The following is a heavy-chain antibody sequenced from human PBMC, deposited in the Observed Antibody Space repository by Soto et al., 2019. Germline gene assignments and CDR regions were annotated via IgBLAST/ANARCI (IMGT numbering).Heavy chain of an antibody. J-gene: IGHJ4*02. Sequence: PGESLKISCKGSGYSFTSYWIGWVRQMPGKGLEWMGIIYPGDSDTRYSPSFQGQVTISADKSINTAYLQWSSLKASDTAMYYCARQTRNYDILTGLDYWGQGTLVTVSS. CDR1: GYSFTSYW. CDR2: IYPGDSDT. D-gene: IGHD3-9*01. CDR3: ARQTRNYDILTGLDY. V-gene: IGHV5-51*01.